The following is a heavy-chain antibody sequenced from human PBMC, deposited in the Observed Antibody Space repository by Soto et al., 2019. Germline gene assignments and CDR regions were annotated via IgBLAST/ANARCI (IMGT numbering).Heavy chain of an antibody. CDR3: ARSQGSSTSLEIYYYYYYGMDV. Sequence: QVQLVQSGAEVKKPGSSVKVSCKASGGTFSSYAISWVRQAPGQGLEWMGGIIPISDTTNYAQKFQGRVTITAVESTSTAYMELSSRRSADTAVYYCARSQGSSTSLEIYYYYYYGMDVWGQGTTVTVSS. CDR2: IIPISDTT. D-gene: IGHD2-2*01. CDR1: GGTFSSYA. J-gene: IGHJ6*02. V-gene: IGHV1-69*01.